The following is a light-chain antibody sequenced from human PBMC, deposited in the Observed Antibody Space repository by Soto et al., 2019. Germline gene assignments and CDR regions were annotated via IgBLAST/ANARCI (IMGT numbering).Light chain of an antibody. V-gene: IGLV3-1*01. CDR3: QAWDSSTAV. CDR1: KLGDKY. J-gene: IGLJ2*01. CDR2: QDS. Sequence: SSELTQPPSVSVSPGQTASITCSGDKLGDKYACWYQQKPGQSPVLVIYQDSKRPSGIPERLSGSNSGNTATLTISGTQAMDEADYYCQAWDSSTAVFGGGTKLTVL.